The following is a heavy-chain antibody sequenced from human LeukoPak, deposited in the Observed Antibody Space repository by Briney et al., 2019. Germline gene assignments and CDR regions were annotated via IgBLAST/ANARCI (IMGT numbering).Heavy chain of an antibody. CDR3: ASLVVAATPDWFDP. CDR1: GGSFSGYY. Sequence: SETLSLTCAVYGGSFSGYYWSWIRQPPGKGLEWIGEINHSGSTNYNPSLKSRVTISVDASKNQFSLKLSSVTAADTAVYYCASLVVAATPDWFDPWGQGTPVTVSS. CDR2: INHSGST. J-gene: IGHJ5*02. V-gene: IGHV4-34*01. D-gene: IGHD2-15*01.